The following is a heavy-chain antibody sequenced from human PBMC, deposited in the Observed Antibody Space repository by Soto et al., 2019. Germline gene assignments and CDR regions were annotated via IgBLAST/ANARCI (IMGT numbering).Heavy chain of an antibody. D-gene: IGHD2-15*01. V-gene: IGHV4-59*08. CDR1: GGSISNYY. Sequence: PSATLSLTCTVSGGSISNYYWSWIRQPPGKGLEWIGYIYYSGSTTYNPSLKSQVTMSVDTSKNQFSLNLNSVNAADTAIYYFSRHHCSGGNCYHYFDSWGQGTLVTVSS. CDR3: SRHHCSGGNCYHYFDS. CDR2: IYYSGST. J-gene: IGHJ4*02.